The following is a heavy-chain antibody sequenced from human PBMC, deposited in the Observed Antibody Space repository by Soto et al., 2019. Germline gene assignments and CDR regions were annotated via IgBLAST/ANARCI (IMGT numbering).Heavy chain of an antibody. CDR3: ARESEDRGHLPDFYGVDV. Sequence: QVQLVESGGGVVQPGRSLRLSCAASGFTFSTYGMHWVRQAPGKGLEWVAFISYDGHNKYYAESVKGRFTTSRDDPANAVGLQMNSLRGEDTAVYYCARESEDRGHLPDFYGVDVGGQGTKVAVSS. V-gene: IGHV3-30*03. J-gene: IGHJ6*02. CDR2: ISYDGHNK. CDR1: GFTFSTYG.